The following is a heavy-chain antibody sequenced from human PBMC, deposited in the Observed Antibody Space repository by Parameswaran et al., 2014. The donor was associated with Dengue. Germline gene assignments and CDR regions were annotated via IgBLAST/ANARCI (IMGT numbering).Heavy chain of an antibody. J-gene: IGHJ4*02. V-gene: IGHV3-30*18. D-gene: IGHD2-15*01. Sequence: VRQAPGKGLEWVAVISDDGSHKYYTDSVKGRFTISRDNSKNTLYLQMNSLRAEDTAVYYCAKEVGCSGGKCHSALDYWGLGTLVTVSS. CDR3: AKEVGCSGGKCHSALDY. CDR2: ISDDGSHK.